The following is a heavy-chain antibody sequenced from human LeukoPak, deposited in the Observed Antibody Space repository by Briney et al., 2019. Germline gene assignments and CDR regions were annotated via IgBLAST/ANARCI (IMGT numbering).Heavy chain of an antibody. CDR3: ARVPSGGPFDY. CDR1: GYSFTSYG. V-gene: IGHV1-18*01. CDR2: ISAYNGNT. Sequence: ASVKVSCKASGYSFTSYGISWVRQAPGQGLEWMGWISAYNGNTNYAQRLQGRVTMTTDTSTSTAYMELRSLTSDDTAVSYCARVPSGGPFDYWGQGTLVTVSS. J-gene: IGHJ4*02. D-gene: IGHD2-15*01.